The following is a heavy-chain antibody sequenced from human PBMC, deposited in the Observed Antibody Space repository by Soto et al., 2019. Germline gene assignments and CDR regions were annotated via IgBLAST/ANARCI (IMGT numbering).Heavy chain of an antibody. V-gene: IGHV4-59*08. CDR2: MYYRGST. J-gene: IGHJ6*02. D-gene: IGHD6-19*01. CDR1: GGSISSYY. CDR3: ARAVFRYSSSTTSYYYGLDV. Sequence: SDTLSLTCTVSGGSISSYYWSWIRQPPGKGLEWIGYMYYRGSTNYNPSLKSRVTISVDTSKNQLSLKLNSVTAADTAVYYCARAVFRYSSSTTSYYYGLDVWGQGTTVTVSS.